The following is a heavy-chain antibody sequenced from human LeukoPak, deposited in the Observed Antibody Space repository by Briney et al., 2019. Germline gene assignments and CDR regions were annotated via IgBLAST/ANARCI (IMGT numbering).Heavy chain of an antibody. CDR2: ISSSSYI. D-gene: IGHD4-17*01. CDR3: ARDQNPVPFDY. Sequence: GGSLRLSCAASGFTFSSYSMNWVRQAPGKGLEWVSSISSSSYIYYADSVKGRFTISRDNTKNSLYLQMNSLRAEDTAVYYCARDQNPVPFDYWGQGTLVTVSS. V-gene: IGHV3-21*01. CDR1: GFTFSSYS. J-gene: IGHJ4*02.